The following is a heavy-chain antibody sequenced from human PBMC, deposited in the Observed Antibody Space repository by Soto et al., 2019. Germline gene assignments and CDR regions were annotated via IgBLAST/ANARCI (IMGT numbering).Heavy chain of an antibody. D-gene: IGHD1-26*01. V-gene: IGHV1-18*01. Sequence: GASVKVSCKTSGYTFINYGISWVRQAPGQGPEWMGWISPYNDNTSYAQKFQGRVTMTTDTSTRTAYMEMRSLRSDDTAVYYCARVAGSPDYWGQGTLVTVSS. CDR3: ARVAGSPDY. CDR2: ISPYNDNT. CDR1: GYTFINYG. J-gene: IGHJ4*02.